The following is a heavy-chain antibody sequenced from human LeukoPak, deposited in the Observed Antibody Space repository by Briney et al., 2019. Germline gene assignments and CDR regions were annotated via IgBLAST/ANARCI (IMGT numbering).Heavy chain of an antibody. CDR2: VNPDSGGT. CDR1: GYIFTDYY. D-gene: IGHD1-1*01. J-gene: IGHJ4*02. Sequence: GASVKVSCKASGYIFTDYYMHWVRQAPGQGLEWMGWVNPDSGGTNYAQKFQGRVTMTRDTSINTAYMELSRLSSDDTAVYYCARSSGTYPDFDSWGQGTLVTVSS. V-gene: IGHV1-2*02. CDR3: ARSSGTYPDFDS.